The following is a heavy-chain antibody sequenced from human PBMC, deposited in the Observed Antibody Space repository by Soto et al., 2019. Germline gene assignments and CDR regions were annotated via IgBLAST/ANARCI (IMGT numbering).Heavy chain of an antibody. J-gene: IGHJ4*02. Sequence: SETLSLTCTVSGGSISSYYWSWIRQPPGKGLEWIGYIYYSGSTNYNPSLKSRVTISVDTSKNQFSLKLSSVTAADTAVYYCARQGRVVPAVLDDWGQGTRVTVSS. CDR1: GGSISSYY. CDR2: IYYSGST. D-gene: IGHD2-2*01. CDR3: ARQGRVVPAVLDD. V-gene: IGHV4-59*08.